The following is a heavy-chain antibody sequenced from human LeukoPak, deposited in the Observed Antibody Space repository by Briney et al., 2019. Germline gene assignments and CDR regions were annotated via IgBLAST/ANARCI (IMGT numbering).Heavy chain of an antibody. Sequence: SETLSLTCTVSRGSISSSTYYWSWVRQPPGKGLEWIASIYYTGSTYYNPSLKSRVTISLDMAKNEFFLTMTSVTAADTAVYFCTAEKNGSPHYWGQGTQVTVSS. V-gene: IGHV4-39*07. CDR2: IYYTGST. CDR3: TAEKNGSPHY. CDR1: RGSISSSTYY. J-gene: IGHJ4*02. D-gene: IGHD2-8*01.